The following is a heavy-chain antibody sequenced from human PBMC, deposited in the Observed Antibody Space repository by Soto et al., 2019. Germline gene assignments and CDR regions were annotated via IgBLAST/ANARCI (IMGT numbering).Heavy chain of an antibody. V-gene: IGHV3-7*01. D-gene: IGHD2-15*01. CDR2: IKQDGSQT. Sequence: GGSLRLSCAASGFTFSNSWMNWVRQAPGKGLEWVATIKQDGSQTYYLDSVKGRFTISRDNAKNSVYLQMNGLRSEDTAVYYCARDLRHSRLPGLDVWGQGTTVTVSS. J-gene: IGHJ6*02. CDR1: GFTFSNSW. CDR3: ARDLRHSRLPGLDV.